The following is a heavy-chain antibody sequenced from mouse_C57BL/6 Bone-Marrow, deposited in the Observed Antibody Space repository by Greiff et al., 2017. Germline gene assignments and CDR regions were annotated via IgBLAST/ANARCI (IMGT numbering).Heavy chain of an antibody. Sequence: QLKQSGPELVKPGASVKISCKASGYSFTDYNMNWVKQSNGKSLEWIGVINPNYGTTSYNQKFKGKATLTVDQSSSTAYMQLNSLTSEDSAVYYCAPYYYGSSYRYFDVWGTGTTVTVSS. CDR2: INPNYGTT. V-gene: IGHV1-39*01. CDR3: APYYYGSSYRYFDV. D-gene: IGHD1-1*01. J-gene: IGHJ1*03. CDR1: GYSFTDYN.